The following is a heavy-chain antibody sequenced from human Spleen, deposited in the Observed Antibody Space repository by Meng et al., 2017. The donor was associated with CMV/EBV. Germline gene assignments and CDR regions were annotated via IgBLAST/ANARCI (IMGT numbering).Heavy chain of an antibody. CDR1: GFSLSSTGVN. CDR3: ARRGVCGGDCYFDY. CDR2: IYWDDEK. D-gene: IGHD2-21*02. V-gene: IGHV2-5*02. J-gene: IGHJ4*02. Sequence: SGFSLSSTGVNVAWLRQPPGKAPEWLAVIYWDDEKRYSPSLRSRLTVTKDTSRNQVVLKMTNMNPLDSATYYCARRGVCGGDCYFDYWGRGLLVTVSS.